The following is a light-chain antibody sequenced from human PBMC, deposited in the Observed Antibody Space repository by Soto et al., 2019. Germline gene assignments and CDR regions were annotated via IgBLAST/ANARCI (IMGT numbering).Light chain of an antibody. CDR3: QQYYSTPPT. CDR2: WAS. V-gene: IGKV4-1*01. CDR1: QSVLYSSNNKNY. J-gene: IGKJ4*01. Sequence: DIVMTQSPDSLAVSLGERATINCKSSQSVLYSSNNKNYLAWYQQKPGQPPKLLIYWASTRESVVPDRFSGSGSGTDFTLTISSLQAEDVAVYYSQQYYSTPPTFGGGTKVEIK.